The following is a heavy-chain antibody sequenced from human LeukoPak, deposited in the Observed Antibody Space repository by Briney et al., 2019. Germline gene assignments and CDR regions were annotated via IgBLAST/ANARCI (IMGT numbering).Heavy chain of an antibody. CDR3: ARDGGSAWFFRY. V-gene: IGHV3-7*01. Sequence: GGSLRLSCAASGFTFSSYWMSWVRQAPGKGLEWVANIKQDGSEKYYVDSVRGRFTISRDNTKNSLYLQMNSLRAEDTAVYYCARDGGSAWFFRYWGQGTLVTVSS. CDR2: IKQDGSEK. CDR1: GFTFSSYW. J-gene: IGHJ4*02. D-gene: IGHD6-19*01.